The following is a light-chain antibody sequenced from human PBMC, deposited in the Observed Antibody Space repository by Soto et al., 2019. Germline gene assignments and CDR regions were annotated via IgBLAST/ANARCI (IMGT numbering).Light chain of an antibody. Sequence: DIQMTQSPSSLSASVGDRVTITARASQGISNSLAWSQKRPGKVPKLLSYAASTLQSGVPSRFSGSGSGPDFTLTISSLRPEDVANYCCQKYNSAPLTFGGGPKVEIK. V-gene: IGKV1-27*01. CDR1: QGISNS. CDR2: AAS. CDR3: QKYNSAPLT. J-gene: IGKJ4*01.